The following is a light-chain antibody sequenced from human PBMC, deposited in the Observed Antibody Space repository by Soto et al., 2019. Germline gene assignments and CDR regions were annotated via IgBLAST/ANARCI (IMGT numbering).Light chain of an antibody. J-gene: IGKJ1*01. CDR1: QSVSSN. Sequence: SPATQSNSEIERATLRVRASQSVSSNLAWYQLEPGQAPRLLIYGASTRATGIQARFSGIGSGTEFTLSITSLQSEDFAVYSCPEYIDWPTFGQGSKVDI. CDR3: PEYIDWPT. CDR2: GAS. V-gene: IGKV3-15*01.